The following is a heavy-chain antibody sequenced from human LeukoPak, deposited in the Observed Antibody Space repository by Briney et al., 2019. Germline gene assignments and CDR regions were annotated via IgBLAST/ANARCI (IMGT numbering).Heavy chain of an antibody. D-gene: IGHD5-18*01. CDR3: AKTRGYSYGYNYFDY. V-gene: IGHV3-23*01. J-gene: IGHJ4*02. CDR2: ISGSGGST. CDR1: GFTFSSYA. Sequence: GGSLRLSCAASGFTFSSYAMSWVRQAPGKGLEWVSAISGSGGSTYYADSVKGRFTISRDNSKNTLYLQMNSLRAVDTAVYYCAKTRGYSYGYNYFDYWGQGTLVTVSS.